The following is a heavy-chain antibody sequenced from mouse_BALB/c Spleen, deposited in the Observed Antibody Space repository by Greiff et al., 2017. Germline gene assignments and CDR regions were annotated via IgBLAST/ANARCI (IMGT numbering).Heavy chain of an antibody. CDR2: IWSGGST. CDR3: ARNKRGWFAY. J-gene: IGHJ3*01. CDR1: GFSLTSYG. V-gene: IGHV2-2*02. Sequence: QVQLQQSGPGLVQPSQSLSITCTVSGFSLTSYGVHWVRQSPGKGLEWLGVIWSGGSTDYNAAFISRLSISKDNSKSQVFFKMNSLQANDTAIYYCARNKRGWFAYWGQGTLVTVSA.